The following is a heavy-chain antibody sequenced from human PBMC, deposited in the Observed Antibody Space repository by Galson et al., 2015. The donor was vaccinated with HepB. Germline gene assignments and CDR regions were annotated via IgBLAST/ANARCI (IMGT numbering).Heavy chain of an antibody. Sequence: PALVKPTQTLTLTCTFSGFSLSTSGVGVGWIRQPPGKALEWLALIYWDDDKRYSPSLKSRLTITKDTSKNQVVLTMTNMDPVDTATYYCAHSLSTTVTTLALDYWGQGTLVTVSS. D-gene: IGHD4-17*01. CDR3: AHSLSTTVTTLALDY. V-gene: IGHV2-5*02. CDR2: IYWDDDK. CDR1: GFSLSTSGVG. J-gene: IGHJ4*02.